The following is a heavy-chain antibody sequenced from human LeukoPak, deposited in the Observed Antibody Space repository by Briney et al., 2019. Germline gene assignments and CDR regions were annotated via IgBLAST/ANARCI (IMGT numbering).Heavy chain of an antibody. CDR1: GGSISNYY. Sequence: SETLSLTCTVSGGSISNYYWNWIRQPPGKGLEWIGYIYYSGSTNYNPSLKSRVTISVDTSKNQFSLKLSSVTAADTAVYYCARGRGSDINWYDPWGQGTLVTVSS. CDR3: ARGRGSDINWYDP. J-gene: IGHJ5*02. D-gene: IGHD3-10*01. V-gene: IGHV4-59*01. CDR2: IYYSGST.